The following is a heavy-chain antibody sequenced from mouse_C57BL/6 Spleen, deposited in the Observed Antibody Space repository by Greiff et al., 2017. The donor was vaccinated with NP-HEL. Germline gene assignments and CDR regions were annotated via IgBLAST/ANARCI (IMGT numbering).Heavy chain of an antibody. CDR3: ARSRYYGSSYSFDY. J-gene: IGHJ2*01. CDR2: IYPGDGDT. Sequence: QVHVKQSGAELVKPGASVKISCKASGYAFSSYWMNWVKQRPGKGLEWIGQIYPGDGDTNYNGKFKGKATLTADKSSSTAYMQLSSLTSEDSAVYFCARSRYYGSSYSFDYWGQGTTLTVSS. D-gene: IGHD1-1*01. V-gene: IGHV1-80*01. CDR1: GYAFSSYW.